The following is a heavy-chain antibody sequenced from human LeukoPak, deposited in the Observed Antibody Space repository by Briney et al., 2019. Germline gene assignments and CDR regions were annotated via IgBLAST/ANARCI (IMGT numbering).Heavy chain of an antibody. Sequence: SETLSLTCTVSGGSISSYYWSWIRQPVGKGLEWIGHIYSSGSTNYNPSLESRVTMSVDMSKNQFSLKLSSVTAADTAVYYCARGTYYSSGYYSVRYWGQGTLVTVSS. D-gene: IGHD3-22*01. CDR2: IYSSGST. J-gene: IGHJ4*02. CDR1: GGSISSYY. CDR3: ARGTYYSSGYYSVRY. V-gene: IGHV4-4*07.